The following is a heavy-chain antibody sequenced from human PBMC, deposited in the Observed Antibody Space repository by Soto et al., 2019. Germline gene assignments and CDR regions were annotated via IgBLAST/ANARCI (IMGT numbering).Heavy chain of an antibody. CDR3: ARAPDRWELPYYFDY. D-gene: IGHD1-26*01. V-gene: IGHV1-18*01. J-gene: IGHJ4*02. CDR2: ISAYNGNT. CDR1: GYTFTSYG. Sequence: ASVKVSCKASGYTFTSYGISWVRQAPGQGLEWMGWISAYNGNTNYAQKLQGRVTMTTDTSTSTAYMELRSLRSDDTAVYYCARAPDRWELPYYFDYWGQGTLVTVSS.